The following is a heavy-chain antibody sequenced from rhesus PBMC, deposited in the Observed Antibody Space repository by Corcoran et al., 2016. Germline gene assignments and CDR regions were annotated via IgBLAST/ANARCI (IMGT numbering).Heavy chain of an antibody. CDR1: GGSISDNYY. Sequence: QVQLQESGPGLVKPSETLSLTCAVSGGSISDNYYWNWIRQPPGKGLEWIGNIYGSRGSTSSTPSLKSRVTISKDTSQTQFSLKLSSVTAADTAVYFCAREGTVSYFDHWGQGVLVTVSS. CDR3: AREGTVSYFDH. J-gene: IGHJ4*01. V-gene: IGHV4S9*01. D-gene: IGHD5-24*01. CDR2: IYGSRGST.